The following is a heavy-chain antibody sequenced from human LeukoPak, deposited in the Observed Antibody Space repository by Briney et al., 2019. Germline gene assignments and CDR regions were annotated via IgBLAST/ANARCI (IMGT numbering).Heavy chain of an antibody. Sequence: SETLSLTCAVSGGSISSSNWWSWVRQPPGKGLEWIGEIYHSGSTNYNPSLKSRVTISVDKSKNQFSLKLSSVTAADTAVYYCAREYGFGRWLVRNYFDYWGQGTLVTVSS. J-gene: IGHJ4*02. V-gene: IGHV4-4*02. CDR3: AREYGFGRWLVRNYFDY. CDR2: IYHSGST. CDR1: GGSISSSNW. D-gene: IGHD6-19*01.